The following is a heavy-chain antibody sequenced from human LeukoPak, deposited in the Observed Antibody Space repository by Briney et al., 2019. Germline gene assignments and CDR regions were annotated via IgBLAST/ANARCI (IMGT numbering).Heavy chain of an antibody. J-gene: IGHJ4*02. D-gene: IGHD2-2*02. CDR3: AKGRCSSTTCYTPLDY. CDR1: GFTFSSYA. CDR2: ISGSGITT. Sequence: GGSLRLSCAASGFTFSSYAMTWVRQAPGKGLEWVSSISGSGITTFNSDSVKGRFTISRDNSKNTLYLQMNSLRAEDTAVYYCAKGRCSSTTCYTPLDYWGQGTLATVSS. V-gene: IGHV3-23*01.